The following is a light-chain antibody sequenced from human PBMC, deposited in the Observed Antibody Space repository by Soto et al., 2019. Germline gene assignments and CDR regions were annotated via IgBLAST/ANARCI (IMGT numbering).Light chain of an antibody. J-gene: IGLJ1*01. CDR3: CSYGGSFYV. CDR1: SSAVGAYNF. Sequence: QSVLTQPRSVSGSPGQSVTISCTGTSSAVGAYNFVSWYQQHPGKAPKLVIFDVSQRPSGVPDRFSGSKSGSTASLTISGLQPEDEADYYCCSYGGSFYVIGTGTKVTVL. CDR2: DVS. V-gene: IGLV2-11*01.